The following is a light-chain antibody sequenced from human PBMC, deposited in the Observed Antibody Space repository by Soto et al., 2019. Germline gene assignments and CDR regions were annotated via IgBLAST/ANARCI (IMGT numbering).Light chain of an antibody. CDR1: QSISNW. V-gene: IGKV1-5*01. J-gene: IGKJ1*01. CDR2: HAS. Sequence: IRMTQSPSTLPASVGDRVTITCRASQSISNWLAWYQQKQGTAPKLLIYHASTLESGVPSRFSGSGSGTEFTLTISSLQPDDFATYYCQQYNSYSFGQGTKVDIK. CDR3: QQYNSYS.